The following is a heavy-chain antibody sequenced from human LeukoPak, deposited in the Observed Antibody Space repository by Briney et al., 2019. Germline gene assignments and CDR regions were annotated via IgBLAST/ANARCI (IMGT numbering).Heavy chain of an antibody. J-gene: IGHJ6*02. CDR3: ARVPVGIAAAGTGHYYYGMDV. V-gene: IGHV3-30-3*01. Sequence: GRSLRLSCAASGFTFSSYAMHWVRQAPGKGLEWVAVISYDGSNKYYADSVKGRFTISRDSSKNTLYLQMNSLRAEDTAVYYCARVPVGIAAAGTGHYYYGMDVWGQGTTVTVSS. D-gene: IGHD6-13*01. CDR1: GFTFSSYA. CDR2: ISYDGSNK.